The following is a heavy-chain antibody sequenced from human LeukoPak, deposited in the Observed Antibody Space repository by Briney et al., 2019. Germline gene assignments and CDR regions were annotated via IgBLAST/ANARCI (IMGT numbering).Heavy chain of an antibody. V-gene: IGHV3-30*04. Sequence: GGSLRLSCAASGFTFSSYAMHWVRQAPGKGLEWVAVISYDGSNKYYADSVKGRFTISRDNSKNTLYLQMNGLRAEDTAVYYCARDIESYYGSGSYHWFDPWGQGTLVTVSS. CDR1: GFTFSSYA. CDR2: ISYDGSNK. CDR3: ARDIESYYGSGSYHWFDP. D-gene: IGHD3-10*01. J-gene: IGHJ5*02.